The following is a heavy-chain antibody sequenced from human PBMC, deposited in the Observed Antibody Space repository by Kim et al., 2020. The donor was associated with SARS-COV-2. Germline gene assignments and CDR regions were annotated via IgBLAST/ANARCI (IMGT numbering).Heavy chain of an antibody. D-gene: IGHD2-15*01. CDR3: VKERRSCYGED. J-gene: IGHJ4*02. V-gene: IGHV3-23*01. Sequence: YHADSVKGRFTLSSDNSKNTLFLQMNSLKPEETATYYCVKERRSCYGEDWGQGTVVTVSS.